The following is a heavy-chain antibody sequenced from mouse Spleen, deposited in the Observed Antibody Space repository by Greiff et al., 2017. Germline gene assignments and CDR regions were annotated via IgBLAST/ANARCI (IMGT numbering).Heavy chain of an antibody. V-gene: IGHV1-19*01. J-gene: IGHJ3*01. D-gene: IGHD1-1*01. CDR3: ARRGLDYYDGAY. CDR2: INPYNGGT. CDR1: GYTFTDYY. Sequence: VQLKESGPVLVKPGASVKMSCKASGYTFTDYYMNWVKQSHGKSLEWIGVINPYNGGTSYNQKFKGKATLTVDKSSSTAYMELNSLTSEDSAVYYCARRGLDYYDGAYWGQGTLVTVSA.